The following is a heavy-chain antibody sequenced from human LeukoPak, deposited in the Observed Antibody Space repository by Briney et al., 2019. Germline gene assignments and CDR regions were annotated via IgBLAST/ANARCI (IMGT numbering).Heavy chain of an antibody. CDR1: GFTFNSYC. V-gene: IGHV3-74*01. D-gene: IGHD2-2*01. Sequence: PGGSLRLSCAACGFTFNSYCMQWLRQSPGKGLVWVSRIDSDGSSTSYADSVKGRFTISRDNAKNTLYLQMNSLSAEDTAVYYCARGSYCSSTTCGNFDYWGQGTLVTVSS. CDR3: ARGSYCSSTTCGNFDY. CDR2: IDSDGSST. J-gene: IGHJ4*02.